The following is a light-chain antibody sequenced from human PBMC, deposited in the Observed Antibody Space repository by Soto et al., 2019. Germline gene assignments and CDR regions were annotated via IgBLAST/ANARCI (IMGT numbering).Light chain of an antibody. CDR3: GSYTSSSTLV. Sequence: QSALTQPASVSGSPGQSITISCTGTSSDVGGYNYVSWYQQYPGKAPKLMIYDVSNRPSGVSNRFSGSKSGNTASLTISGLQAEDEADYYCGSYTSSSTLVFGGGTKVTVL. J-gene: IGLJ2*01. V-gene: IGLV2-14*01. CDR2: DVS. CDR1: SSDVGGYNY.